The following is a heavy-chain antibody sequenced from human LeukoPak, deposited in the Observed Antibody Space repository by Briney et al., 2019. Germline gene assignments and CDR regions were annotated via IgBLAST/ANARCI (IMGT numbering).Heavy chain of an antibody. CDR2: ISGSGGST. V-gene: IGHV3-23*01. D-gene: IGHD3-10*01. J-gene: IGHJ4*02. Sequence: GGSLRLSCAASGFTFSSYAMSWVRQAPGRGLEWVSAISGSGGSTYYADSVKGRSTISRDNSKNTLYLQMNSLRAEDTAVYYCAKDDYYGSGSYSTFDYWGQGTLVTVSS. CDR3: AKDDYYGSGSYSTFDY. CDR1: GFTFSSYA.